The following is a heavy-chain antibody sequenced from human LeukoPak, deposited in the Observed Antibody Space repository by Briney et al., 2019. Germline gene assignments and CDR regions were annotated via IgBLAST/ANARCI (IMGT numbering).Heavy chain of an antibody. V-gene: IGHV3-23*01. CDR3: AKGLRTGVGPYMGYHYYMDV. D-gene: IGHD3-16*01. CDR1: GFTFSSYA. J-gene: IGHJ6*03. Sequence: GGSLRLSCAASGFTFSSYAMSWVRQAPGKGLRWVSTINDNGDGTYYADSVTGRFTISRDNFYNTVSLQMNSLGDEDTGVYYCAKGLRTGVGPYMGYHYYMDVWGKGATVTVSS. CDR2: INDNGDGT.